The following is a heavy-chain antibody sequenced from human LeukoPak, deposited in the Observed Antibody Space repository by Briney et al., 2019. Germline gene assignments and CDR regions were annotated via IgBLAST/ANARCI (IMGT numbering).Heavy chain of an antibody. CDR1: GFTFSSYG. CDR3: AKDFGDPQNY. CDR2: ISYDGSNK. V-gene: IGHV3-30*18. D-gene: IGHD3-10*01. J-gene: IGHJ4*02. Sequence: GGSLRLSCAASGFTFSSYGMHWVRQAPGKGLEWVAVISYDGSNKYYADSVKGRFTISRDNSKNTLYLQMNSLRAEDTAVYYCAKDFGDPQNYWGQGTLVTVSS.